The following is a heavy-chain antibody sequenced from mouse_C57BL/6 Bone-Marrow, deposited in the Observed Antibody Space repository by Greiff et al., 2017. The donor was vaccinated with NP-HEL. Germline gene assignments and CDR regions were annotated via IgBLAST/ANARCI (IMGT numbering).Heavy chain of an antibody. V-gene: IGHV1-42*01. D-gene: IGHD1-1*01. J-gene: IGHJ2*01. CDR3: ARRYYGSSYGYYFDY. CDR1: GYSFTGYY. CDR2: INPSTGGT. Sequence: VQLQQSGPELVKPGASVKISCKASGYSFTGYYMNWVKQSPEKSLEWIGEINPSTGGTTYNQKFKAKATLTVDKSSSTAYMQLKSLTSEDSAVYYCARRYYGSSYGYYFDYGGQGTTLTVSS.